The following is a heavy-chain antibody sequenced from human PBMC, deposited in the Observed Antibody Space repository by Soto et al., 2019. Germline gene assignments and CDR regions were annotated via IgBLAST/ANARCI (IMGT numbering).Heavy chain of an antibody. CDR3: AMIINDSSGREWFDP. CDR1: GGSISSYY. Sequence: SETLSLTCTVSGGSISSYYWSWIRQPAGKGLEWIGRIYTSGSTNYNPSLKSRVTMSVDTSKNQFSLKLSSVTAADTAVYYCAMIINDSSGREWFDPWGQGTLVTVSS. CDR2: IYTSGST. J-gene: IGHJ5*02. D-gene: IGHD3-22*01. V-gene: IGHV4-4*07.